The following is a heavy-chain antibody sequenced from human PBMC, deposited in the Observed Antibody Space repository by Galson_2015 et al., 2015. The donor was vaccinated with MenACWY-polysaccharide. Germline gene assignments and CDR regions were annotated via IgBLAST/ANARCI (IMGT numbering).Heavy chain of an antibody. CDR3: AKLGLKWDLPRDYSFYMDV. CDR2: ISTSGTSI. D-gene: IGHD1-26*01. CDR1: GFSFSDYY. J-gene: IGHJ6*03. V-gene: IGHV3-11*01. Sequence: SLRLSCAASGFSFSDYYMNWIRQAPGTGLEWVSYISTSGTSIYHADSVKGRFTISRDNAKNSLYLQMNSLRAEDTAVYYCAKLGLKWDLPRDYSFYMDVWGKGTMVTVSS.